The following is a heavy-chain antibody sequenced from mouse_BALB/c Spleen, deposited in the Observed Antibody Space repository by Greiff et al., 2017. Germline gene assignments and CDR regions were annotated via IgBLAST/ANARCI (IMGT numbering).Heavy chain of an antibody. V-gene: IGHV5-4*02. Sequence: EVQVVESGGGLVKPGGSLTLSCAASGFTFSDYYMYWVRQTPEKRLEWVATISDGGSYTYYPDSVKGRFTISRDNANHNLYLQMSSLKSEDTAMYYCANGNYYAMDYWGQGTSVTVSS. CDR2: ISDGGSYT. D-gene: IGHD2-1*01. CDR1: GFTFSDYY. J-gene: IGHJ4*01. CDR3: ANGNYYAMDY.